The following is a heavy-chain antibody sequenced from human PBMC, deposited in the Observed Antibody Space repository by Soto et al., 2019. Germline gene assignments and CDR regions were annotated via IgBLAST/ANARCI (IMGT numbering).Heavy chain of an antibody. CDR2: IVVGSGNT. CDR3: AAGLARGICGRQLCSAFEY. V-gene: IGHV1-58*01. J-gene: IGHJ4*02. CDR1: GFTFTSSA. D-gene: IGHD3-10*02. Sequence: QMQLVQSGPEVKKPGTSVKVSCKASGFTFTSSAVQWVRQARGQRLEWIGWIVVGSGNTNYAQKFQERVTITRDMSTSKGYMELDSLRSEDTAVYYCAAGLARGICGRQLCSAFEYLGQGTLGTVSS.